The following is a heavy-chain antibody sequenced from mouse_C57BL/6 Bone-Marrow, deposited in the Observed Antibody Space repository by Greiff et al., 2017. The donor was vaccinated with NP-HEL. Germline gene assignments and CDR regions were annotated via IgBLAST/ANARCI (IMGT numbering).Heavy chain of an antibody. CDR3: ESAIITTSTFAY. D-gene: IGHD1-1*01. Sequence: EVQLQQSGPGLVKPSQSLSLTCSVTGYSITSGYYWNWIRQFPGNQLEWMGYLRYDGSNNDNPSLKNRISIARDTAKSQFFLKLTSVTTEDTATYYCESAIITTSTFAYWGQGALVTVSA. CDR1: GYSITSGYY. CDR2: LRYDGSN. J-gene: IGHJ3*01. V-gene: IGHV3-6*01.